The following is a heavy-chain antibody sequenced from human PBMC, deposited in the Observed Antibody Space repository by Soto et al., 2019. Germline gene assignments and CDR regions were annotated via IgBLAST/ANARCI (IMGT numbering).Heavy chain of an antibody. V-gene: IGHV1-69*13. CDR2: IIPTFGTA. Sequence: GASVKVSCKASGGTFSSYAISWVRQAPGQGLEWMGGIIPTFGTANYAQKFQGRVTITADESTSTAYMELSSLRSEDTAVYYCAREGEVYYYGSGSYSTYNWFDPWGQGTLVTVSS. CDR1: GGTFSSYA. CDR3: AREGEVYYYGSGSYSTYNWFDP. J-gene: IGHJ5*02. D-gene: IGHD3-10*01.